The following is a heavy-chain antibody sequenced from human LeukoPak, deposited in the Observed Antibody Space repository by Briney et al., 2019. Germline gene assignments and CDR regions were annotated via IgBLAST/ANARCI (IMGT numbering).Heavy chain of an antibody. CDR1: VYSISGAYY. D-gene: IGHD1-26*01. V-gene: IGHV4-38-2*01. CDR2: IYYSGST. Sequence: SETLSLTCDASVYSISGAYYWGWIRQPPGKGLEWIGTIYYSGSTYYNPSLKSRVAISVDTSKSQFSLKLNSVTAADTAVYYCARQLSGKYLQYFDYWGRGTQVTVSS. J-gene: IGHJ4*02. CDR3: ARQLSGKYLQYFDY.